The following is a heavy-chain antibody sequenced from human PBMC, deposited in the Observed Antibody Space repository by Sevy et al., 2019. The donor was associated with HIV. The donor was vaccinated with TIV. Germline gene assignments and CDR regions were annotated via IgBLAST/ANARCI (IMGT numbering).Heavy chain of an antibody. CDR1: GYTLIEFS. V-gene: IGHV1-24*01. J-gene: IGHJ4*02. CDR3: ATGLPGEYVDCSSCYSDYFAY. CDR2: FDPEDGET. Sequence: ASVKVSCKVSGYTLIEFSMHWVRQAPGKGLEWMGGFDPEDGETIYAQRFQGRVTMTEDTSTDTAYMELSSLRSEDTAXYYCATGLPGEYVDCSSCYSDYFAYWGQGTLVTVSS. D-gene: IGHD2-15*01.